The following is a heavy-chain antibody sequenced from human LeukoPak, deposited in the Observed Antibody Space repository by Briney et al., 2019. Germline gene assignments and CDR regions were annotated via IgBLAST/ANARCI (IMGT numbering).Heavy chain of an antibody. Sequence: GGSLRLSCAAYGFTFSSYAMSWVRQAPGKGLEWVSAISGSGGSTYYADSVKGRFTISRDNSKNTLYLQMNSLRAEDTAVYYCAKSRADSSGYYRHAFDIWGQGTMVTVSS. CDR3: AKSRADSSGYYRHAFDI. V-gene: IGHV3-23*01. D-gene: IGHD3-22*01. J-gene: IGHJ3*02. CDR2: ISGSGGST. CDR1: GFTFSSYA.